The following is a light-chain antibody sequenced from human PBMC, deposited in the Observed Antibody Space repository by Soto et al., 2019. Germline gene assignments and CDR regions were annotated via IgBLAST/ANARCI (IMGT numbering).Light chain of an antibody. J-gene: IGKJ5*01. CDR2: GAS. Sequence: EIVLTQSPGTLSLSPGERTTLSCRASQSVSSSYLAWYQQKPGQAPRLLIYGASSRATGIPDRFSGSGSGTEFSLSIHSLQSEDFAVYFCQQYNDWPITFGQGTRLEI. CDR3: QQYNDWPIT. CDR1: QSVSSSY. V-gene: IGKV3-20*01.